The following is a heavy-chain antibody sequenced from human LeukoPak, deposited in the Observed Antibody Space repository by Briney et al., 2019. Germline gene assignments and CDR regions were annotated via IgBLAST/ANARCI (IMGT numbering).Heavy chain of an antibody. CDR3: ARTGFGYCSSTSCPPHYYYYYYMDV. CDR1: GGTFSSYA. D-gene: IGHD2-2*03. Sequence: SVKVSCKASGGTFSSYAISWVRQAPGQGLGWMGGIIPIFGTANYAQKFQGRVTITTDESTSTAYMELSSLRSEDTAVYYCARTGFGYCSSTSCPPHYYYYYYMDVWGKGTTVTVSS. V-gene: IGHV1-69*05. J-gene: IGHJ6*03. CDR2: IIPIFGTA.